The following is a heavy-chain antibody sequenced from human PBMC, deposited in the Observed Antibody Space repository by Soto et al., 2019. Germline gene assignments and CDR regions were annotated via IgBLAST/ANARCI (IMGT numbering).Heavy chain of an antibody. D-gene: IGHD3-3*01. CDR2: ISSSSSTI. V-gene: IGHV3-48*02. Sequence: EVQLVESGGGLVQPGGSLRLSCAASGFTFSSYSMNWVRQAPGKGLEWVSYISSSSSTIYYADSVKGRFTISRDNAKNSLYRQMNSMRDEDTAVYYCATDVVRFLESSSYYYGMDVWGQGTTVTVSS. CDR3: ATDVVRFLESSSYYYGMDV. J-gene: IGHJ6*02. CDR1: GFTFSSYS.